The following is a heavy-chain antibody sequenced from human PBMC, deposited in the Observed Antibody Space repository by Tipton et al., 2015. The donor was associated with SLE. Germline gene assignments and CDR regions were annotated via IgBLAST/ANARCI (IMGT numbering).Heavy chain of an antibody. CDR1: GITFSAYW. CDR3: TSGYSSGWEDYFDY. V-gene: IGHV3-74*01. Sequence: GSLRLSCAASGITFSAYWMHWVRQAPGKGLVWVSRIDSEGSTTNYADSVKGRFTISRDNAKNTLYLQMDSLRVEDTAVYYCTSGYSSGWEDYFDYWGQGTLVTVSS. D-gene: IGHD6-19*01. J-gene: IGHJ4*02. CDR2: IDSEGSTT.